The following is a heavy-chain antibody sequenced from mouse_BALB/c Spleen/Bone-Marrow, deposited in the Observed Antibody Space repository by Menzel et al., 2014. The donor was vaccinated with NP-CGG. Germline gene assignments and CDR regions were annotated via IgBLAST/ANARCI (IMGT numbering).Heavy chain of an antibody. V-gene: IGHV1-54*03. CDR3: ARSRDYYDNNSFAY. CDR2: FNPGSGGI. J-gene: IGHJ3*01. Sequence: QVQLQQSGAELVRPGTSLKASCQASGHVLTAFLLEWGKQRHGQGLEWVGEFNPGSGGINYNEKFKDKARRTADRSSSTAYMQLSSQTSDVSAVYFCARSRDYYDNNSFAYWVQGTLVTVSA. D-gene: IGHD1-1*01. CDR1: GHVLTAFL.